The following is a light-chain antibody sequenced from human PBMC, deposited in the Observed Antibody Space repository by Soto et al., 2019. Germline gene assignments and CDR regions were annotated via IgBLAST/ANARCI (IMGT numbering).Light chain of an antibody. J-gene: IGKJ1*01. Sequence: EILMTQSPATLSVSPGETATLSCRASQSVSSSLAWYQQKPGRSPRLLIYGASTRATGVPARFSGSGSGTEFTLTISSLQSEDFAVYYCLQYNDWRTFGQGTKVDIK. CDR2: GAS. CDR1: QSVSSS. CDR3: LQYNDWRT. V-gene: IGKV3-15*01.